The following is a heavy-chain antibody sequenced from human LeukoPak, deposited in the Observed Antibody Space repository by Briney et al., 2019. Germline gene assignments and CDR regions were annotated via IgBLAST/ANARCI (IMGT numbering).Heavy chain of an antibody. Sequence: ASETLSLTCAVYGGSFSGYYWSWIRQPPGKGLEWIGEINHSGSTNYNPSLKSRVTISVDTSKNQFSLKLSSVTAADTAVYYCASGYSSSWYFEYYGMDVWGQGTTVTVSS. D-gene: IGHD6-13*01. CDR2: INHSGST. CDR1: GGSFSGYY. V-gene: IGHV4-34*01. CDR3: ASGYSSSWYFEYYGMDV. J-gene: IGHJ6*02.